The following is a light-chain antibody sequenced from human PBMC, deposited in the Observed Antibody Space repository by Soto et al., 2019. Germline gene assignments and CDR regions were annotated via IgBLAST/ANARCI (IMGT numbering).Light chain of an antibody. Sequence: QSALTQPPSASGSPGQSVTISCTGTSSDVGGYNYVSWYQQHPGKAPKLMIYEVSKRPSGVPDRFSGSKSGNTASLTVSGLQAEDEADYHCTSYTRDTALVFGTGTKVTVL. CDR1: SSDVGGYNY. CDR3: TSYTRDTALV. V-gene: IGLV2-8*01. CDR2: EVS. J-gene: IGLJ1*01.